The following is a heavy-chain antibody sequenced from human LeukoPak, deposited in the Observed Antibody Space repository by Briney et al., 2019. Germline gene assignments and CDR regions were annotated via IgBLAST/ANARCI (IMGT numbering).Heavy chain of an antibody. V-gene: IGHV1-46*01. Sequence: GASVKVSCKASGYTFTSYGISWVRQAPGQGLEWMGIINPSGGSTSYAQKFQGRVTMTRDTSTSTVYMELSSLRSEDTAVYYCARAQRMGRYSYYYGSGSLYNWFDPWGQGTLVTVSS. J-gene: IGHJ5*02. D-gene: IGHD3-10*01. CDR3: ARAQRMGRYSYYYGSGSLYNWFDP. CDR2: INPSGGST. CDR1: GYTFTSYG.